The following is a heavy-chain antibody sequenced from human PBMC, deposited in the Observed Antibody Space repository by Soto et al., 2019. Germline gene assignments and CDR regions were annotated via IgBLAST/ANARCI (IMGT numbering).Heavy chain of an antibody. CDR3: ARDTVSSSWFPLGY. J-gene: IGHJ4*02. CDR2: ISYDGSKK. CDR1: GFAFSSQN. Sequence: GGSLRLSCAASGFAFSSQNMHWVRQAPGKGPEWVGVISYDGSKKYFADSVKGRFTISRDNSQNMLYLQVDSLRPDDTAIYFCARDTVSSSWFPLGYWGQGTLVTVSS. D-gene: IGHD2-2*01. V-gene: IGHV3-30-3*01.